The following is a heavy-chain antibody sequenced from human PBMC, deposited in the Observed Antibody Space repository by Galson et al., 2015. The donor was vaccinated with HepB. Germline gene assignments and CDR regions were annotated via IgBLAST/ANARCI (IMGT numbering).Heavy chain of an antibody. D-gene: IGHD5-24*01. J-gene: IGHJ3*02. CDR3: ASDMDGYNSGRGNDAFDS. CDR2: IKQDGSEK. V-gene: IGHV3-7*03. Sequence: SLRLSCAASGFTFSSYWMSWVRQAPGKGLEWVANIKQDGSEKYYVDSVKGRFTISRDNAKNSLYLQMNSLRAEDTAVYYCASDMDGYNSGRGNDAFDSWGQGTMVTVSS. CDR1: GFTFSSYW.